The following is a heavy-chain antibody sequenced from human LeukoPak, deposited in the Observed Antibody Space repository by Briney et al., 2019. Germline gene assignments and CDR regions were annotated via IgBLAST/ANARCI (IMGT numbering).Heavy chain of an antibody. CDR1: GFTFSSYS. CDR3: ARGSSWSNRVKTIDY. J-gene: IGHJ4*02. Sequence: GGSLRLSCAASGFTFSSYSMNWVRQAPGKGPEWVLSISSSSYIYYADSVKGRFTISRDNAKNSLYLQMNSLRAEDTAVYYCARGSSWSNRVKTIDYWGQGTLVTVSS. V-gene: IGHV3-21*01. CDR2: ISSSSYI. D-gene: IGHD6-13*01.